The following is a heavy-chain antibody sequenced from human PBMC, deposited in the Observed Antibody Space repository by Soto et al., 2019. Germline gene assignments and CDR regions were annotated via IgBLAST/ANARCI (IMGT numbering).Heavy chain of an antibody. D-gene: IGHD3-22*01. V-gene: IGHV5-10-1*01. CDR1: GYSFTSYY. CDR2: IDPSDSHT. CDR3: ARHGYHDSSGYYKIFDY. J-gene: IGHJ4*02. Sequence: GESLKISCKGSGYSFTSYYISWVRQMPGKGLEWMGRIDPSDSHTNYNPSFQGHVTISVDKSISTAYLQWSSLKASDTAMFYCARHGYHDSSGYYKIFDYWGQGTLVTVSS.